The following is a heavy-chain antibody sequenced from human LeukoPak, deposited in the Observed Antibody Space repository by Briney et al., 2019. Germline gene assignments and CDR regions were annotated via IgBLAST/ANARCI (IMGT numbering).Heavy chain of an antibody. CDR3: ARASYYDFWSGYYFDY. Sequence: GGSLRLSCAASGFTFSNYWMSWVRQAPGKGLEWVINISQDGSGKNYADSVEGRFTISRDNAKNSLYLQMNSLRAEDTAVYYCARASYYDFWSGYYFDYWGQGTLVTVSS. D-gene: IGHD3-3*01. CDR2: ISQDGSGK. CDR1: GFTFSNYW. V-gene: IGHV3-7*03. J-gene: IGHJ4*02.